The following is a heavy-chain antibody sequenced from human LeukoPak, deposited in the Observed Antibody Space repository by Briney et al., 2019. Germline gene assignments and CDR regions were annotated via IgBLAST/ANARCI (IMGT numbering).Heavy chain of an antibody. J-gene: IGHJ4*02. CDR1: GGSIISSNYY. D-gene: IGHD3-3*01. Sequence: SETLSLTCSVSGGSIISSNYYWGWIRQPPGKGLEWIGSIYQSGSGSSYYNPSLKSRVTIFGDTSKIQFFLRLSSVTAADTAVYYCASTLRFLPYRRFDYWGQGTLVTVPS. V-gene: IGHV4-39*01. CDR3: ASTLRFLPYRRFDY. CDR2: IYQSGSGSS.